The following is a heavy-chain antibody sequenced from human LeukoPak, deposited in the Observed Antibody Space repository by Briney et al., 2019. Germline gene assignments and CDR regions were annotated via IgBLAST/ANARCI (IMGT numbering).Heavy chain of an antibody. CDR1: GFTFSSFA. Sequence: GGSLRLSCEASGFTFSSFALTWVRQAPGKGLEWVSSITGSHGRTYNTDSVKGRFTISRDNSQNTLYLQMNSLRAEDTAVYYCTKDPNGDYVGAFDPWGQGTLVTVSS. J-gene: IGHJ5*02. V-gene: IGHV3-23*01. D-gene: IGHD4-17*01. CDR3: TKDPNGDYVGAFDP. CDR2: ITGSHGRT.